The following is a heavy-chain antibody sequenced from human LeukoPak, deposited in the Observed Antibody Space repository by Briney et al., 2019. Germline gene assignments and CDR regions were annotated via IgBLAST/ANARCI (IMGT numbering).Heavy chain of an antibody. CDR1: GFTFSSYW. J-gene: IGHJ5*02. D-gene: IGHD1-26*01. Sequence: GGTLRLSCAASGFTFSSYWMSWVRQAPGKGLEWVANIKQDGSEKYYVDSVRGRFTISRDNAKNSLYLQMNSLRAEDTAVYYCARDLVAGSFPNWFDPWGQGTLVTVSS. V-gene: IGHV3-7*01. CDR3: ARDLVAGSFPNWFDP. CDR2: IKQDGSEK.